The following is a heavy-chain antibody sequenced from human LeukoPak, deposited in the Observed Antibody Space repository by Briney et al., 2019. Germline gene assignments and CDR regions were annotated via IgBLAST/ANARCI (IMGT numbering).Heavy chain of an antibody. CDR2: IIPIFGTA. CDR1: GGTFSSYA. CDR3: ARDRSRAGIDSSGFGNWFDP. V-gene: IGHV1-69*05. Sequence: ASVKVSCKASGGTFSSYAISWVRQAPGQGLEWMGGIIPIFGTANYAQKFQGRVTMTRDTSISTAYMELSRLRSDDTAVYYCARDRSRAGIDSSGFGNWFDPWGQGTLITVSS. D-gene: IGHD6-19*01. J-gene: IGHJ5*02.